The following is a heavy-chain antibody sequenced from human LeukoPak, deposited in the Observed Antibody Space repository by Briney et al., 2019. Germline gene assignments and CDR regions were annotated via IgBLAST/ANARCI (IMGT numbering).Heavy chain of an antibody. V-gene: IGHV1-69*05. Sequence: ASVKVSCKASGGTFISYAISWVRQAPGQGLEWMGGIIPIFGTANYAQKFQGRVTITTDESTSTAYMEPSSLRSADTAVYYCARPSGSIQGSFDYWGQGTLVTVSS. CDR3: ARPSGSIQGSFDY. CDR2: IIPIFGTA. J-gene: IGHJ4*02. D-gene: IGHD5-18*01. CDR1: GGTFISYA.